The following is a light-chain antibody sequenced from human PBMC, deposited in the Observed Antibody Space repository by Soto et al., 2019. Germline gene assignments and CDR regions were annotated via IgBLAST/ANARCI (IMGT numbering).Light chain of an antibody. CDR2: EVS. V-gene: IGLV2-18*02. CDR1: SSDVGSYNR. CDR3: SSYTSSSTFERV. J-gene: IGLJ3*02. Sequence: AVVTQPPSVSGSPGQSVTISCTGTSSDVGSYNRVSWYQQPPGTAPKLMIYEVSNRPSGVPDRFSGSKSGNTASLTISGLQAEDEADYYCSSYTSSSTFERVFGGGTKLTVL.